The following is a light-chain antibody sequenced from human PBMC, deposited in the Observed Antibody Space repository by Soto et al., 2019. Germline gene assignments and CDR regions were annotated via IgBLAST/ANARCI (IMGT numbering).Light chain of an antibody. CDR3: SSYTSSSPYV. Sequence: QSVLTXPASVSGSPGQSITISCPGTSIDVGGYNYVSWYQQHPGKAPKLMIYDVSNRPSGVSNRFSGSKSGNTASLTISGLQAEDEADYYCSSYTSSSPYVFGTGTKVTVL. J-gene: IGLJ1*01. CDR1: SIDVGGYNY. CDR2: DVS. V-gene: IGLV2-14*01.